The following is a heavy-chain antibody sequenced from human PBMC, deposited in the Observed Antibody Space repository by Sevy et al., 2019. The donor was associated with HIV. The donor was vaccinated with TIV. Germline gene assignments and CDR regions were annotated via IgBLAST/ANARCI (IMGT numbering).Heavy chain of an antibody. V-gene: IGHV3-30*02. D-gene: IGHD6-6*01. J-gene: IGHJ4*02. Sequence: GGSLRLSCATSGFTFSDYGMHWVRQAPGQGLEWVAFTRYDGSTKYYSDSVKGRFTISRDNPKNTLYLQMNGLRADDTAVYYCAKDLTVRYSTSSGDFDYWGQGSLVTVSS. CDR1: GFTFSDYG. CDR3: AKDLTVRYSTSSGDFDY. CDR2: TRYDGSTK.